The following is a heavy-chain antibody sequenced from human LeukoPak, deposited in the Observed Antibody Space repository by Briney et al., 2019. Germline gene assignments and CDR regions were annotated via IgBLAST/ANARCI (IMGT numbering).Heavy chain of an antibody. V-gene: IGHV3-11*01. CDR2: ISSSGSTI. J-gene: IGHJ3*02. CDR3: ARRRGRDGYNYAFDI. Sequence: GGSLRLSCAASGFTFSDYYMSWLRQAPGKGLEWVSYISSSGSTIYYADSVKGRFTISRDKAKNSLYLQMNSLRAEDTAVYYCARRRGRDGYNYAFDIWGQGTMVTVSS. D-gene: IGHD5-24*01. CDR1: GFTFSDYY.